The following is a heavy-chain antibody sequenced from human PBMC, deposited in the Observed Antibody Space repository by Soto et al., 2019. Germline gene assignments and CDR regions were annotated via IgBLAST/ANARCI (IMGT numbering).Heavy chain of an antibody. V-gene: IGHV3-33*01. J-gene: IGHJ3*02. D-gene: IGHD4-4*01. CDR1: GFTFNSYG. CDR3: ARDRGDGYSFDAFDI. Sequence: QVQLVESGGGVVQPGRSLRLSCAASGFTFNSYGMHWVRQAPGKGLEWVAVIWYDGSNKYYADSVKGRFTISRDNSKNTLYLQMNSLRAEDTAVYYCARDRGDGYSFDAFDIWGQGTMVTVSS. CDR2: IWYDGSNK.